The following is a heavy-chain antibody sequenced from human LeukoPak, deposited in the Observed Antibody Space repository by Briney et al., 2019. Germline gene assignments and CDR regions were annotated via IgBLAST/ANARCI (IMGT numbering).Heavy chain of an antibody. CDR3: ARDVPHNWFDT. J-gene: IGHJ5*02. CDR2: INSDGGGA. CDR1: GITFGNNW. Sequence: GGSLRLSCAASGITFGNNWMHWVRQAPGKGLVWISRINSDGGGAIYADSVKGRFTVSRDNAKNTLYLQMNSLRAEDTAVYYCARDVPHNWFDTWGPGTLVTVSS. V-gene: IGHV3-74*01.